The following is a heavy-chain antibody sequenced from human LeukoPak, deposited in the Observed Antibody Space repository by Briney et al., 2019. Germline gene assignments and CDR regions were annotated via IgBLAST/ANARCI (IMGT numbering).Heavy chain of an antibody. CDR1: GFTFSIYS. J-gene: IGHJ3*02. CDR2: ITTTSSVI. Sequence: GGSLRLSXAASGFTFSIYSMNWVRQAPGKGLEWVSYITTTSSVIYNGDSVKGRFTVSRDNAENSLYLQMSSLRAEDTAVYYCARLAMAGTGGFDIWGQGTMVTVSS. D-gene: IGHD6-19*01. CDR3: ARLAMAGTGGFDI. V-gene: IGHV3-48*01.